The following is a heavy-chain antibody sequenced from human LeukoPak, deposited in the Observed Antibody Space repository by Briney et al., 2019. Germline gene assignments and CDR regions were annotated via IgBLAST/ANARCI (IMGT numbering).Heavy chain of an antibody. J-gene: IGHJ3*02. Sequence: GESLKISCKGSGYSFTSYWISWVRQMPGKGLEWMGRIDPSDSYTNYSPSFQGHVTISADKSISTAYLQWSSLEASDTAMYYCATSGRPPGDAFDIWGQGTMVTVSS. D-gene: IGHD1-26*01. CDR2: IDPSDSYT. CDR3: ATSGRPPGDAFDI. V-gene: IGHV5-10-1*01. CDR1: GYSFTSYW.